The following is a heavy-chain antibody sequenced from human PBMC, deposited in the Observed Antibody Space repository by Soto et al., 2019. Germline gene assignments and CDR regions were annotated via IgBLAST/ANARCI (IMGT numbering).Heavy chain of an antibody. CDR1: GDTFSSYG. CDR2: ISAYNGNT. J-gene: IGHJ4*02. CDR3: ASVTMVRGVFAFDY. D-gene: IGHD3-10*01. V-gene: IGHV1-18*01. Sequence: GASVKVSCKASGDTFSSYGISWVRQAPGQGLEWMGWISAYNGNTNYAQKYQGRVTMTTDTSTSTAYMELRSLRSDDTAVYYCASVTMVRGVFAFDYWGQGTLVTVSS.